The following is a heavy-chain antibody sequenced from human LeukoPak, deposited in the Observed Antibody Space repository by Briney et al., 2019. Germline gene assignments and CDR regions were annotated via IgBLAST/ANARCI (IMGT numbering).Heavy chain of an antibody. J-gene: IGHJ4*02. D-gene: IGHD3-16*02. V-gene: IGHV3-23*01. CDR3: AKAFDGEYVISLDY. Sequence: PGGSLRLSCAASGFIFSSYAMSWVRQAPGKGLEWVSAISGSGGSTYYADSVKGRFTVSRDNSKNTLYLQMNSLRAEDTALYYCAKAFDGEYVISLDYWGQGTLVTVSS. CDR2: ISGSGGST. CDR1: GFIFSSYA.